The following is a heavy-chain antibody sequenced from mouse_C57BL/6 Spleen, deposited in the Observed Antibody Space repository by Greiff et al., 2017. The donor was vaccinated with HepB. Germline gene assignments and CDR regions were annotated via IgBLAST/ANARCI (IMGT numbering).Heavy chain of an antibody. D-gene: IGHD1-1*01. CDR1: GYTFTSYW. V-gene: IGHV1-72*01. CDR3: AREKITTVEGFAY. J-gene: IGHJ3*01. Sequence: QVHVKQSGAELVKPGASVKLSCKASGYTFTSYWMHWVKQRPGRGLEWIGRIDPNSGGTKYNEKFKSKATLTVDKPSSTAYMQLSSLTSEDSAVYYCAREKITTVEGFAYWGQGTLVTVSA. CDR2: IDPNSGGT.